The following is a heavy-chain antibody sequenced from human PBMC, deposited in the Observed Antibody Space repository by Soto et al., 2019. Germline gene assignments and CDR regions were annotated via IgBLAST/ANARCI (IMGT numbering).Heavy chain of an antibody. J-gene: IGHJ3*02. Sequence: ASVKVSCKASGYTFTSYGISWVRQPPGQGLDGMGWLSAYSGNTDYAQKLQGRVTMTTDTSTNTAYMELRSLRSDDTAVYYCARSLTGGDAFDIWGQGTMVTVSS. CDR1: GYTFTSYG. D-gene: IGHD7-27*01. V-gene: IGHV1-18*01. CDR3: ARSLTGGDAFDI. CDR2: LSAYSGNT.